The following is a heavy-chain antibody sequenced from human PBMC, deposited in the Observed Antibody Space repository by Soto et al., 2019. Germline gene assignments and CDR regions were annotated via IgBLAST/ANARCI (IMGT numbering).Heavy chain of an antibody. CDR2: IWYDGSNK. Sequence: GWSLRLSCAASGFTFSSYGMHWVRQAPGKGLEWVAVIWYDGSNKYYADSVKGRFTISRDNSKNTLYLQMNSLRAEDTAVYYCASDLESIGARPHLDSWRQGRLVTFSS. CDR1: GFTFSSYG. CDR3: ASDLESIGARPHLDS. V-gene: IGHV3-33*01. D-gene: IGHD6-6*01. J-gene: IGHJ4*02.